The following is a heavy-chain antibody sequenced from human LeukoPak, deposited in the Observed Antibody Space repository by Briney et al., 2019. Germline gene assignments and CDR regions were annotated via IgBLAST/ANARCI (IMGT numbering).Heavy chain of an antibody. J-gene: IGHJ6*03. CDR3: ARAARTGNYYYYMDV. CDR1: GGSISSYY. D-gene: IGHD3-10*01. V-gene: IGHV4-4*07. CDR2: IYTSGST. Sequence: SETLSFTCTVSGGSISSYYWSWIRQPAGKGLEWIGRIYTSGSTNYNPSLKSRVTMSVDTSKNQFSLKLSSVTAADTAVYYCARAARTGNYYYYMDVWGKGITVTISS.